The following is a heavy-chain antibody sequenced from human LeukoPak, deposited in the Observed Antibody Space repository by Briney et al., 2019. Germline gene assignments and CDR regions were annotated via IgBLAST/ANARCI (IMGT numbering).Heavy chain of an antibody. D-gene: IGHD1-26*01. CDR2: IKTDGSRT. CDR3: AREAQVGGALQS. CDR1: GFTFSAYW. V-gene: IGHV3-74*03. J-gene: IGHJ4*02. Sequence: GGSLRLSCAASGFTFSAYWMLWVRQAPGKGLVWVSRIKTDGSRTMYADFLQGRFNISRDTAKNTLFLQMNRMRAEDTAVYYCAREAQVGGALQSWGQGTLVTVSS.